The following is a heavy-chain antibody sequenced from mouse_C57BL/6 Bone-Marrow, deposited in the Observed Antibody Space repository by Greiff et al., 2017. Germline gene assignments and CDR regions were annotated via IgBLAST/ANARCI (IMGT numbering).Heavy chain of an antibody. Sequence: QVQLKESGAELVRPGTSVKMSCTASGYTFPNYWIGWAKQRPGNGLEWIGDIYPGGGYTTYNEKFKGKATLTADKSSSTAYMQLSSLTSEDSAIYYCARGDDCGPVDYWGRGTALTVSA. CDR1: GYTFPNYW. J-gene: IGHJ2*01. CDR3: ARGDDCGPVDY. CDR2: IYPGGGYT. V-gene: IGHV1-63*01. D-gene: IGHD2-4*01.